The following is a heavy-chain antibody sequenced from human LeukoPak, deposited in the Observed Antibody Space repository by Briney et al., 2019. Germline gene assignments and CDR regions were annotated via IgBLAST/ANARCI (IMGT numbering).Heavy chain of an antibody. D-gene: IGHD2-2*01. CDR3: TASDHLYCSSSSCHFDY. V-gene: IGHV3-49*04. Sequence: PGGSLRLSCTPSGLSFGDYGMSWVRQAPGKGLEWVSFIQNKTYSEGTMYAASVRGRFTISRDDSRSTAYLQMNSLKTEDTAVYYCTASDHLYCSSSSCHFDYWGQGTLVTVAS. J-gene: IGHJ4*02. CDR2: IQNKTYSEGT. CDR1: GLSFGDYG.